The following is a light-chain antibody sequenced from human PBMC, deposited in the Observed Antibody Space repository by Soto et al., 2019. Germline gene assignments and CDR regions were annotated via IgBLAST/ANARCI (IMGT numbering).Light chain of an antibody. J-gene: IGKJ4*02. CDR2: GAS. CDR1: QSINSA. CDR3: RLSNNLPGT. V-gene: IGKV3D-15*01. Sequence: CRASQSINSAVAWYQQKVGQTPRLLIHGASTRATGIAARFSGSGSGTEFTLAFSVLHSAEFATHSFRLSNNLPGTFGGGTKVDNK.